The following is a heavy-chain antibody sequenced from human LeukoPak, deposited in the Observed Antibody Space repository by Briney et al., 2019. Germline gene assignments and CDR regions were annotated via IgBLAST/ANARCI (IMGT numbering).Heavy chain of an antibody. Sequence: SETLSLTCAVYGGSLSGYYWGWIRQPPGKGLQWIGEVNHSGSTNYNPSLKSRVTISVETSKNQFSLKLSSVTAADTAVYYCATSGGPINWFDPWGQGTLVTVSS. V-gene: IGHV4-34*01. D-gene: IGHD3-10*01. CDR1: GGSLSGYY. J-gene: IGHJ5*02. CDR3: ATSGGPINWFDP. CDR2: VNHSGST.